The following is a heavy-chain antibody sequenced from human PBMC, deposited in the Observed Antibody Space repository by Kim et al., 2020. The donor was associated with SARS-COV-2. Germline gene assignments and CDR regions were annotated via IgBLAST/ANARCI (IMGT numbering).Heavy chain of an antibody. Sequence: SEKGRYTISRDNAKNSQSLQMNTLRVEDTAVYYCTRDGGPYGAYQDAFDIWGQGTMVTVSS. J-gene: IGHJ3*02. D-gene: IGHD4-17*01. CDR3: TRDGGPYGAYQDAFDI. V-gene: IGHV3-11*06.